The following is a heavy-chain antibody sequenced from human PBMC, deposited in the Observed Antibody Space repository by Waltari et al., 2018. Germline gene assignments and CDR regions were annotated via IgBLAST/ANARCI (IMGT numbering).Heavy chain of an antibody. V-gene: IGHV3-9*01. Sequence: EVQLVESGGGLVQPGRSLRLSCAASGFTFDDYALDWVRQAPGKGLEWVSGISWNSGSIGYADSVKGRFTISRDNAKNSLYLQMNGLRPEDTALYYCAKSIVFSGSYLSGMDVWGQGTTVTVSS. CDR2: ISWNSGSI. CDR3: AKSIVFSGSYLSGMDV. CDR1: GFTFDDYA. J-gene: IGHJ6*02. D-gene: IGHD3-10*01.